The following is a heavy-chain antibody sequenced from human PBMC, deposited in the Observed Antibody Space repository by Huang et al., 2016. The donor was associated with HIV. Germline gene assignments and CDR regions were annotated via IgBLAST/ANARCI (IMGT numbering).Heavy chain of an antibody. CDR3: ARAVVRGLIIRFDP. CDR2: GNPKIEAT. CDR1: GYIFTDYY. Sequence: QVQLVQSGAEVKKPGASVKVSCRTSGYIFTDYYIHWVRQAPGQGSGWRGWGNPKIEATNQGQGVQDRLHLTTDTSTSSVYMELANLRSDDTAVYYCARAVVRGLIIRFDPWGQGTLVTVSS. V-gene: IGHV1-2*02. J-gene: IGHJ5*02. D-gene: IGHD3-10*01.